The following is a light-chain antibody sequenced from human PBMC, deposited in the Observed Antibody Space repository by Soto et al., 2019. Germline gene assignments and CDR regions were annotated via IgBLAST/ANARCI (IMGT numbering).Light chain of an antibody. CDR3: QQYNSYPIT. CDR2: KAS. J-gene: IGKJ5*01. Sequence: IHMTQSPSTLSGSVGNRVTITCRASQTISSWLAWYQQKQGKAPKLLIYKASTLKSGVPSRFSGSGYGTEFTLTISSLQPDDFATYYCQQYNSYPITFGQGTRLEIK. V-gene: IGKV1-5*03. CDR1: QTISSW.